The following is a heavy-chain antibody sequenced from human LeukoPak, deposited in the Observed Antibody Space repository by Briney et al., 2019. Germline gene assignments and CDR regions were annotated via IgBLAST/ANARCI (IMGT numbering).Heavy chain of an antibody. Sequence: GGSLRLSCVVSGFSFRSHWVNWVRQSPGKGLEWVANIKPDGSDKYYVDSARGRFTVSRDNAKNSAFLQMNSLRGEDTAIYYCATISAQTFDVWGQGTLVSVSS. CDR3: ATISAQTFDV. CDR1: GFSFRSHW. J-gene: IGHJ3*01. CDR2: IKPDGSDK. V-gene: IGHV3-7*01. D-gene: IGHD5-24*01.